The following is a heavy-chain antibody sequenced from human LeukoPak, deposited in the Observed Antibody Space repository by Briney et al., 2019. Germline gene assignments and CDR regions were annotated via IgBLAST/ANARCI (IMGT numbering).Heavy chain of an antibody. CDR3: ARWGPDFWSGYYID. D-gene: IGHD3-3*01. CDR2: IYTSGST. J-gene: IGHJ4*02. V-gene: IGHV4-61*02. CDR1: GGSISSGSYY. Sequence: SQTLSLTCTVSGGSISSGSYYWSWIRQPAGKGLEWIGRIYTSGSTNYNPSLKSRVTMSVDTSKNQFSLKLSSVTAADTAVYYCARWGPDFWSGYYIDWGQGTLVTVSS.